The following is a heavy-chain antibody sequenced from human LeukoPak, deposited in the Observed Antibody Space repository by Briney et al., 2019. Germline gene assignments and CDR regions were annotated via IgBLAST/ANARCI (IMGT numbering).Heavy chain of an antibody. CDR1: GGSLSGYY. V-gene: IGHV4-34*01. CDR3: ARGPSWGRPRFYDFDI. CDR2: INHSGST. J-gene: IGHJ3*02. D-gene: IGHD7-27*01. Sequence: SETLSLTCAVYGGSLSGYYWSWIRQPPGKGLEWIGEINHSGSTNYNSSIKSRVAISVVTSKNQFSPKLSQVTAADTAVYYFARGPSWGRPRFYDFDIWGQGTMVTVSS.